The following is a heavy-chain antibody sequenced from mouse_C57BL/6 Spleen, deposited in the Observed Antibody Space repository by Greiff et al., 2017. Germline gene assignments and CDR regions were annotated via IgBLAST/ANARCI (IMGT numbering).Heavy chain of an antibody. CDR3: TGGGRYGYDNFDV. Sequence: VQLQQSGAELVRPGASVKLSCTASGFNINDDYMHWVKQRPEQGLEWIGWIDPENGDTEYASKFQGKATITADTSSNTAYLQLSSLTSGDTAVYYCTGGGRYGYDNFDVWGKGTTVTVSS. D-gene: IGHD2-2*01. V-gene: IGHV14-4*01. CDR1: GFNINDDY. J-gene: IGHJ1*03. CDR2: IDPENGDT.